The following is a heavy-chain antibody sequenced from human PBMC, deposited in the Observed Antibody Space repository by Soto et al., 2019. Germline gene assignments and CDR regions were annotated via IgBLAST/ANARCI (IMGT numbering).Heavy chain of an antibody. Sequence: QVQLVQSGAEVKKPGSSVKVSCKASGGTFSSYTISWVRQAPGQGLEWMGRIIPILGIANYAQKIQGRVTITADKLTSTAFMELSSLRSEDTAVYYCALRPSDAAFDIWGQGTMVTVSS. CDR1: GGTFSSYT. CDR2: IIPILGIA. V-gene: IGHV1-69*02. CDR3: ALRPSDAAFDI. J-gene: IGHJ3*02.